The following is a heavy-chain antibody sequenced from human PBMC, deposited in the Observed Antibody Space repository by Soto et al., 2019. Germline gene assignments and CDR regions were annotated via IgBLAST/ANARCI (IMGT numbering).Heavy chain of an antibody. CDR2: ISGSGGST. CDR1: GFTFSSYA. J-gene: IGHJ6*03. Sequence: LSLTCAASGFTFSSYAMSWVRQAPGKGLEWVSAISGSGGSTYYADSVKGRFTISRDNSKNTLYLQMNSLRAEDTAVYYCAKYSCSGGSCSDYYYYYMDVWGKGTTVTVSS. V-gene: IGHV3-23*01. CDR3: AKYSCSGGSCSDYYYYYMDV. D-gene: IGHD2-15*01.